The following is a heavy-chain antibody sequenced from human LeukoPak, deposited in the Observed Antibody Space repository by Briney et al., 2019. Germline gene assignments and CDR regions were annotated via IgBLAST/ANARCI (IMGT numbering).Heavy chain of an antibody. V-gene: IGHV3-11*04. CDR1: GFTFSDYY. CDR2: ISSSGSTI. CDR3: ARGDGNLGSGSYLDYYYYMDV. D-gene: IGHD3-10*02. Sequence: PGGSLRLSCAASGFTFSDYYMSWIRQAPGKGLEWVSYISSSGSTIYYADSVKGRFTISRDNAKNSLYLQMNSLRAEDTAVYYCARGDGNLGSGSYLDYYYYMDVWGKGTTVTISS. J-gene: IGHJ6*03.